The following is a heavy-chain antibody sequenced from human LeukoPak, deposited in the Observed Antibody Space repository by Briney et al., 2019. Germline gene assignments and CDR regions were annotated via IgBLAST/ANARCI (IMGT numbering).Heavy chain of an antibody. Sequence: SETLSLTCTVSGGSISSSSYYWGWIRQPPGKGLEWIGSIYYSGSTYYNPSLKSRVTISVDTSKNQFSLKLSSVTAADTAVYYVATLGIIVVVSPDGLDIWGKGPMVTVSS. V-gene: IGHV4-39*01. CDR1: GGSISSSSYY. D-gene: IGHD3-22*01. CDR2: IYYSGST. J-gene: IGHJ3*02. CDR3: ATLGIIVVVSPDGLDI.